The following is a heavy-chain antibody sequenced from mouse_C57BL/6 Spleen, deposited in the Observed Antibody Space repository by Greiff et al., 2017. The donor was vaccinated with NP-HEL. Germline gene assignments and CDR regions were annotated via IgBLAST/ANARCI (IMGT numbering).Heavy chain of an antibody. J-gene: IGHJ4*01. CDR1: GFTFSDYG. CDR2: ISSGSSTI. V-gene: IGHV5-17*01. D-gene: IGHD4-1*01. Sequence: DVMLVESGGGLVKPGGSLKLSCAASGFTFSDYGMHWVRQAPEKGLEWVAYISSGSSTIYYADTVKGRFTISRDNAKNTLFLQMTSLRSEDTAMYYCAKNWDFYAMDYWGQGTSVTVSS. CDR3: AKNWDFYAMDY.